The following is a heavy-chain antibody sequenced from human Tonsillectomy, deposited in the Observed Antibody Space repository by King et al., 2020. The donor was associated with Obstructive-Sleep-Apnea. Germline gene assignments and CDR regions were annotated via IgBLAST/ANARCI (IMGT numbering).Heavy chain of an antibody. Sequence: QLVQSGAEVKKPGASVKVSCKASVYTFTGYYMYWVRQAPGQGLEWMGWINPSSGATHFAQTFQGRVTMTRDTSISTAYMELSRLTSDDTALYYCARGATFYDTLTGTMGAFDIWGQGTLVTVSS. V-gene: IGHV1-2*02. J-gene: IGHJ3*02. CDR1: VYTFTGYY. D-gene: IGHD3-9*01. CDR2: INPSSGAT. CDR3: ARGATFYDTLTGTMGAFDI.